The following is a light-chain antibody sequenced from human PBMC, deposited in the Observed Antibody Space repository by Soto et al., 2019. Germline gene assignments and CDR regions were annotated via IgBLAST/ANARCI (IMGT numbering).Light chain of an antibody. CDR3: QQYGSSPWT. Sequence: EIVLTQSPGTLSLSPGERGTLSCRASQSVSSNYLAWYQQKPGQAPRLLIYGASSRATGIPDRFSGSGSGTDFTITIIRLEPEDFAVYYCQQYGSSPWTFGQGTKVDIK. CDR1: QSVSSNY. CDR2: GAS. J-gene: IGKJ1*01. V-gene: IGKV3-20*01.